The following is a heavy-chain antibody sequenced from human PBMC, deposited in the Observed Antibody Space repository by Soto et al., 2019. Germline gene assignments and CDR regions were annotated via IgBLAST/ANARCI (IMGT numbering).Heavy chain of an antibody. CDR1: GFTFSNYG. CDR2: VSGSGGST. V-gene: IGHV3-23*01. CDR3: ANALGVPWTY. J-gene: IGHJ4*02. Sequence: GGSLRLSCAASGFTFSNYGMSWVRQAPGKGLEWVSSVSGSGGSTYYADSVKGRFTISRDNYKSTLYLQMNSLRAEDAAVYYCANALGVPWTYWAQGTFVPVSS. D-gene: IGHD1-1*01.